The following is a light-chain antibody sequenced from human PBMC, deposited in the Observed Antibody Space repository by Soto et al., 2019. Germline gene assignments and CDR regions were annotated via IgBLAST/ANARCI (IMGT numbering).Light chain of an antibody. J-gene: IGKJ4*01. CDR1: QTIRSW. CDR2: AAS. Sequence: PSTVAASGSGRGLVTCLVSQTIRSWLAWYQQRPGKAPKLLIYAASTLQSGVPSRFSGSGSGTEFTLTISSLQPEDFATYYCQQLNSNPPLTFGRGTKVDIK. V-gene: IGKV1-9*01. CDR3: QQLNSNPPLT.